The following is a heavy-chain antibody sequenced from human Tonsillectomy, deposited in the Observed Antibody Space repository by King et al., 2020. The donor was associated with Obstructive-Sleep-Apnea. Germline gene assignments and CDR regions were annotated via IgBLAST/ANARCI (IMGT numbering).Heavy chain of an antibody. V-gene: IGHV3-73*01. CDR3: TSAYYDSNGTDY. CDR2: IRSKTNNYAT. J-gene: IGHJ4*02. Sequence: VQLVESGGGLVQPGGSLKLSCAASGFTFSGSTIHWVRQASGEGLEWVGRIRSKTNNYATAYAASVKGRFTVSRDDSKNTAYLQMNSLKTEDTAVYYCTSAYYDSNGTDYWGQGTLVTVSS. D-gene: IGHD3-22*01. CDR1: GFTFSGST.